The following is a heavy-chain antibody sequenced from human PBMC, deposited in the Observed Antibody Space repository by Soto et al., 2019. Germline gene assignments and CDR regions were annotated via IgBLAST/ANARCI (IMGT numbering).Heavy chain of an antibody. D-gene: IGHD6-19*01. V-gene: IGHV4-4*02. CDR3: ARRIALSGTAGAPGD. J-gene: IGHJ4*02. CDR1: RGSASSNNW. CDR2: IYQTGTT. Sequence: QVQLQESGPGLVKPSGTLSLTCGVSRGSASSNNWWTWVRQPPGKGLEWIGEIYQTGTTNYNPSLQSRVTISLDKSNNHFSLKLNSVTAADTAVYYCARRIALSGTAGAPGDWGQGTLVIVSS.